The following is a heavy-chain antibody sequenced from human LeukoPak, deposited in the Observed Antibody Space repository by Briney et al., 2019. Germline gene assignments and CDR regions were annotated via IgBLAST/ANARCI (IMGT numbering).Heavy chain of an antibody. Sequence: SETLSLTCVVSGGSIGSYYWSWIRQPPGKGLEWIGYIYYSGSTNYNPSLKSRVTISVDTSKNQFSLKMSSVTAADTAVYYCASSMITWGGVISNWFDPWGQGTLVTVSS. J-gene: IGHJ5*02. CDR1: GGSIGSYY. V-gene: IGHV4-59*08. CDR2: IYYSGST. D-gene: IGHD3-16*01. CDR3: ASSMITWGGVISNWFDP.